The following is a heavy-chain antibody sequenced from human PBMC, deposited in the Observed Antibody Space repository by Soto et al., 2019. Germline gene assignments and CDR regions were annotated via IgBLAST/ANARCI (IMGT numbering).Heavy chain of an antibody. D-gene: IGHD3-10*01. CDR3: ARGRAWYGSGSPRYMDV. CDR1: GYTFTSYD. V-gene: IGHV1-8*01. CDR2: MNPNSGNT. Sequence: ASVKVSCKASGYTFTSYDINWVRQATGQGLEWMGWMNPNSGNTGYAQKFQGRVTMTRNTSISTAYMELSSLRSEDTAVYYCARGRAWYGSGSPRYMDVWGKGTTVTVSS. J-gene: IGHJ6*03.